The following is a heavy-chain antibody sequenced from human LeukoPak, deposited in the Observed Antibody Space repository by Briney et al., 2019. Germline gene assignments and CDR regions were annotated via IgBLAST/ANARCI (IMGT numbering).Heavy chain of an antibody. D-gene: IGHD2-2*01. CDR2: ISGSGGST. J-gene: IGHJ4*02. V-gene: IGHV3-23*01. Sequence: GGSLRLSCVASGFTFSSHAISWVRQAPGKGLEWVSAISGSGGSTYYADSVKGRFTISRDNSKNTLYLQMNSLRAEDTAVYYCAKRRIRDCSSTSCLDYWGQGTLVTVSS. CDR3: AKRRIRDCSSTSCLDY. CDR1: GFTFSSHA.